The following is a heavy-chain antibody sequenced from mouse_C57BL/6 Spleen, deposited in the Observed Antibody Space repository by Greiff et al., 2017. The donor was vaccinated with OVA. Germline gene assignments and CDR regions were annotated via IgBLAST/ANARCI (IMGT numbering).Heavy chain of an antibody. Sequence: EVQRVESGGGLVQPGGSLSLSCAASGFTFTDYYMSWVRQPPGKALEWLGFIRNKANGYTTEYSASVKGRFTISRDNSQSILYLQMNALRAEDSATYYCARDYYDYDGYAMDYWGQGTSVTVSS. D-gene: IGHD2-4*01. CDR1: GFTFTDYY. CDR2: IRNKANGYTT. J-gene: IGHJ4*01. CDR3: ARDYYDYDGYAMDY. V-gene: IGHV7-3*01.